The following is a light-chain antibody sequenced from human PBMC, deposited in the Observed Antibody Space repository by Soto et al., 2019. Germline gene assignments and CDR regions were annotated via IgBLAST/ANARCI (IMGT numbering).Light chain of an antibody. CDR1: QGIGDD. V-gene: IGKV1-17*01. J-gene: IGKJ1*01. CDR2: AAS. Sequence: DIQMTQSPSSLSASVGDRVIITCRASQGIGDDLGWYQQKPGKAPKRLIYAASSLQSGVPSRFSGSGSGTDFTITISRLQPDDFVSYYCLHHNTYPWTFGPGTKVEVK. CDR3: LHHNTYPWT.